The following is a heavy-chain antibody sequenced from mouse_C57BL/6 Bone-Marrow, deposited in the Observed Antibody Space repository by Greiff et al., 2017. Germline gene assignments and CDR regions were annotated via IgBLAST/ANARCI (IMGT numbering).Heavy chain of an antibody. J-gene: IGHJ4*01. CDR1: GYTFTSYW. V-gene: IGHV1-69*01. Sequence: QVQLQQPGAELVMPGASVKLSCKASGYTFTSYWMHWVKQRPGQGLEWIGEIDPSDSYTNYNQKFKGKSTLTVAKSSSTAYMQLSSLTSEDSAVYYCARRWLLNAMDYWGQGTSVTVSS. CDR2: IDPSDSYT. CDR3: ARRWLLNAMDY. D-gene: IGHD2-3*01.